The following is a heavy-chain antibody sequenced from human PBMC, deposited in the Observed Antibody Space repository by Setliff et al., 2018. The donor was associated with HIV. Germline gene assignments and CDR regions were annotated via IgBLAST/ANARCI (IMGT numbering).Heavy chain of an antibody. CDR1: GYSISSGYY. CDR3: AREGAVLRPRDYYYMDV. CDR2: IYYSGST. D-gene: IGHD2-15*01. Sequence: PSETLSLTCAVSGYSISSGYYWGWIRQPPGKGLEWIGYIYYSGSTYYNPSLKSRVTISVDTSKHQFSLTLSSVTAADTAVYYCAREGAVLRPRDYYYMDVWGKGTTVTVSS. J-gene: IGHJ6*03. V-gene: IGHV4-31*11.